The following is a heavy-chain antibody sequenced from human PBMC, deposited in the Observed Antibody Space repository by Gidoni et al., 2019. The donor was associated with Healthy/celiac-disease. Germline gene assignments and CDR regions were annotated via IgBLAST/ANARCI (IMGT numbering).Heavy chain of an antibody. V-gene: IGHV1-69*01. J-gene: IGHJ4*02. CDR3: ARSDLGYYDSSGYYYFDY. CDR2: IIPIFGTA. Sequence: QVQLVQSGAEVKKPGSSVKVSCKASGGTFSSYAISWVRPAPGQGLEWMGGIIPIFGTANYAQKFQGRVTITADESTSTAYMELSSLRSEDTAVYYCARSDLGYYDSSGYYYFDYWGQGTLVTVSS. CDR1: GGTFSSYA. D-gene: IGHD3-22*01.